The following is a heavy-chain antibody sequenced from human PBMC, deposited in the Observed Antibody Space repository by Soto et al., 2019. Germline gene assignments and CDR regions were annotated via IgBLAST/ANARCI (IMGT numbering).Heavy chain of an antibody. Sequence: QVQLVQSGAEVKKPGASVKVSCTASGYNFNSYTISWVRQAPGQGLEWMGRISAYNGNTNYAQKLQDRVTMTTDTSTSTAYMELRSLRSDDTAVYLCARVVGALGHGFDPWGQGTLVTVSS. V-gene: IGHV1-18*01. J-gene: IGHJ5*02. CDR3: ARVVGALGHGFDP. CDR1: GYNFNSYT. D-gene: IGHD1-26*01. CDR2: ISAYNGNT.